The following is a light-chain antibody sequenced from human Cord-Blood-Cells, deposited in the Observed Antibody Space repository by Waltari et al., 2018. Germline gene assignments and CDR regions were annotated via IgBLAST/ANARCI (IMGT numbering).Light chain of an antibody. CDR2: WAS. Sequence: DIVMTQSPDSLAVSLGERATTHGKSSLSVLYSSNNKNYLAWYQLKPGQPPKLLIYWASTRESGVPDRFSGSGSGTDFTLTISSLQAEDVAVYYCQQYYSTPPTFGQGTKVEIK. CDR1: LSVLYSSNNKNY. J-gene: IGKJ1*01. V-gene: IGKV4-1*01. CDR3: QQYYSTPPT.